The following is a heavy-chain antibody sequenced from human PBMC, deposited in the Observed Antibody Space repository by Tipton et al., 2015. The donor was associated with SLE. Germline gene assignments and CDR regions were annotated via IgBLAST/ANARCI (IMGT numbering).Heavy chain of an antibody. V-gene: IGHV4-39*07. J-gene: IGHJ4*02. CDR2: IYYSGST. D-gene: IGHD6-13*01. CDR1: GGSISSSSYY. CDR3: ARIVWRQQLVRVDY. Sequence: TLSLTCTVSGGSISSSSYYWGWIRQPPGKGLEWIGSIYYSGSTYYNPFLKSRVTISVDTSKNQFSLKLSSVTAADTAVYYCARIVWRQQLVRVDYWGQGTLVTVSS.